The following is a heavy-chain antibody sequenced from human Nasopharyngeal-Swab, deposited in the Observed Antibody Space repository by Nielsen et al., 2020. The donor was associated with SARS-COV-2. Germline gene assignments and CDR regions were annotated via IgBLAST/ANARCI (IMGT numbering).Heavy chain of an antibody. CDR2: VDYDGVRT. V-gene: IGHV3-23*01. CDR3: ATWMRAHFDY. D-gene: IGHD2-2*03. J-gene: IGHJ4*02. CDR1: GSTFSNYA. Sequence: GGSLRLSCTGSGSTFSNYAISWVRQAPGQGLEWVSTVDYDGVRTHYADSVEGRFIISRDNSKNTVYLQIKRLGVEDAAVYYCATWMRAHFDYWGQGTLVT.